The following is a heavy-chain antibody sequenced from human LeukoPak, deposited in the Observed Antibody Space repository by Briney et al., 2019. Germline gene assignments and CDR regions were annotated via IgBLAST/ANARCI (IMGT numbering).Heavy chain of an antibody. CDR1: GGSISSSSYY. CDR3: ARALIVVVPAANQGRYYFDY. Sequence: PSETLSLTCTVSGGSISSSSYYWRWIRQPPGRGLEWFGGFYYCWITYYNPSLKSRVTISVDTSKNQFSLKLSSVTAADTAVYYCARALIVVVPAANQGRYYFDYWGQGTLVTVSS. J-gene: IGHJ4*02. CDR2: FYYCWIT. D-gene: IGHD2-2*01. V-gene: IGHV4-39*07.